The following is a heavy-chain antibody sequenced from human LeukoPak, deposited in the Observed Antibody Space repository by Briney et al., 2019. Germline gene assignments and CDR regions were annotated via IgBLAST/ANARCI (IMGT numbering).Heavy chain of an antibody. CDR1: GYTFTGYY. CDR2: TNPNSGGT. Sequence: ATVKDSCKASGYTFTGYYMHWVRQAPGQGLEWMGRTNPNSGGTNYAKKFQGRVTMTRDTSISTAYMELSRLRSDDTAVYYCARGRYYYDSSGSAAREINWFDPWGQGTLVTVSS. CDR3: ARGRYYYDSSGSAAREINWFDP. J-gene: IGHJ5*02. D-gene: IGHD3-22*01. V-gene: IGHV1-2*06.